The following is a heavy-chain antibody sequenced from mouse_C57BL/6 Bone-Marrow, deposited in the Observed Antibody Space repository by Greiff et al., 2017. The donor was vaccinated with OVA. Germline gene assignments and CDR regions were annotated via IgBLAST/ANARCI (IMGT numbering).Heavy chain of an antibody. CDR2: IRSKSNNYAT. Sequence: EVKLEESGGGLVQPKGSLKLSCAASGFSFNTYAMNWVRQAPGKGLEWVARIRSKSNNYATYYADSVKDRFTISRDDSESMLYLQMNNLKTEDTARYYCVRGNYGCDYWGQGTTLTVSS. D-gene: IGHD2-1*01. J-gene: IGHJ2*01. CDR3: VRGNYGCDY. V-gene: IGHV10-1*01. CDR1: GFSFNTYA.